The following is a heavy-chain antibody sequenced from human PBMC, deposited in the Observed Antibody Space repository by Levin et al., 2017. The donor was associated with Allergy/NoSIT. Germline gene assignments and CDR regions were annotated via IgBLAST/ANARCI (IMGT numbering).Heavy chain of an antibody. CDR2: IKSKTDGGTA. Sequence: TPGGSLRLSCTASGITFSNAWMSWARQAPGKGLEWVGRIKSKTDGGTADYASPVKGRFTISRDDSKNTLYLQMNSLKTEDTAVYYCTTYISSWYYFDNWGQGTLVTVSS. V-gene: IGHV3-15*01. CDR3: TTYISSWYYFDN. D-gene: IGHD6-13*01. J-gene: IGHJ4*02. CDR1: GITFSNAW.